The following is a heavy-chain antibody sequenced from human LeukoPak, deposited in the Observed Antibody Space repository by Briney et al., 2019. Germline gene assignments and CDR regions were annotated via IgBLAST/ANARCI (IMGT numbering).Heavy chain of an antibody. D-gene: IGHD3-9*01. CDR1: GFTFARSA. CDR3: AAEHDFLTGYYDFDY. CDR2: IVIANGNT. J-gene: IGHJ4*02. V-gene: IGHV1-58*01. Sequence: GASVKVSCKASGFTFARSAVQWVRQARGQRPEWIGWIVIANGNTNYAQKFQERLTITRDMSTSTAYMELSSLRSEDTAVYYCAAEHDFLTGYYDFDYWGQGTVVTVSS.